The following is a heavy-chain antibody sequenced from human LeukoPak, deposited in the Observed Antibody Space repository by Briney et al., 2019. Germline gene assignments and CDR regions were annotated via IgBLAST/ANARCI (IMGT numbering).Heavy chain of an antibody. J-gene: IGHJ4*02. Sequence: GGSLRLSCAASGFTFSSYSMNWVRQAPGKGLEWVSSISSSRSYIYYADSVKGRFTISRDNALNSLYLQMNSLRAGDTAVYYCARGADDYGSGSYRDFDNWGQGTLVTVSS. CDR3: ARGADDYGSGSYRDFDN. D-gene: IGHD3-10*01. CDR1: GFTFSSYS. CDR2: ISSSRSYI. V-gene: IGHV3-21*01.